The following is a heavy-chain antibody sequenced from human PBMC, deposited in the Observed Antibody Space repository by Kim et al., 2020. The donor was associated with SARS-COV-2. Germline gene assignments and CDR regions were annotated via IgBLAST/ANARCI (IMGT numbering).Heavy chain of an antibody. J-gene: IGHJ4*02. CDR2: INPDTGGT. V-gene: IGHV1-2*06. CDR1: GAAFPGYY. Sequence: ASVPVSFPASGAAFPGYYIYWVRQAPGQGLEWMGRINPDTGGTKYAQKFQDRVTMTRDTSTNTVYLELNSLRSDYTALYYCAATGDHWGQGTLVTVSS. CDR3: AATGDH.